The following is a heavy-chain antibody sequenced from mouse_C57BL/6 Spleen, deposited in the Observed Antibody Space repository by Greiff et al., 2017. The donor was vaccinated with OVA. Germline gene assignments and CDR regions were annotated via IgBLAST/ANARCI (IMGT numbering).Heavy chain of an antibody. CDR3: ARVTTVGGFAY. Sequence: QVQLQHPGAELVRPGSSVKLSCKASGYTFTSYWMHWVKQRPIQGLEWIGNIDPSDSETHYNQKFKDKATLTVDKSSSTAYMQLSSLTSEDSAVYYCARVTTVGGFAYWGQGTLVTVSA. D-gene: IGHD1-1*01. J-gene: IGHJ3*01. V-gene: IGHV1-52*01. CDR1: GYTFTSYW. CDR2: IDPSDSET.